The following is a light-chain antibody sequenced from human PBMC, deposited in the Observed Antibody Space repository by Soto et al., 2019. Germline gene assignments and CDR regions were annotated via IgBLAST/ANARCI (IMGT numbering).Light chain of an antibody. Sequence: EMVLTRSPGTLFLSQGEKATLSCRAGRIVSSSYLAWYQQKPGQAPRLLIYGASSRATGIPDRFSGSGSGTDFTLTISRLEPEDFAVYYCQQYGSSLFTFGPGTKVDIK. CDR2: GAS. V-gene: IGKV3-20*01. J-gene: IGKJ3*01. CDR3: QQYGSSLFT. CDR1: RIVSSSY.